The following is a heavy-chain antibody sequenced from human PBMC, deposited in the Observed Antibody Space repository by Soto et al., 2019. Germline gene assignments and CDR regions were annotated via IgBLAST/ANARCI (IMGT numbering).Heavy chain of an antibody. Sequence: GESLKISCKGSGYSFTSYWISWVRQMPGQGLEWMGRIDPSDSYTNYSPSFQGHVTISADKSISTAYLQWSSLKASDTAMYYCARTYSSSWYARPYGMDVWGQGTTVTVSS. D-gene: IGHD6-13*01. V-gene: IGHV5-10-1*01. CDR3: ARTYSSSWYARPYGMDV. J-gene: IGHJ6*02. CDR1: GYSFTSYW. CDR2: IDPSDSYT.